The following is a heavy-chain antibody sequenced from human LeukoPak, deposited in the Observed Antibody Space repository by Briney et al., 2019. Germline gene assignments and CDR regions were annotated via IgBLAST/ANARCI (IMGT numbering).Heavy chain of an antibody. CDR2: IRFDGSNK. J-gene: IGHJ4*02. CDR3: AKPHFDY. Sequence: GGSLRLSCAASRFTFSSYGIHWVRQAPGKGLEWVAFIRFDGSNKYYADSVKGRFTISRDNSKNMLYLQMNSLRAEDTAVYYCAKPHFDYWGQGTLVTVSS. V-gene: IGHV3-30*02. CDR1: RFTFSSYG.